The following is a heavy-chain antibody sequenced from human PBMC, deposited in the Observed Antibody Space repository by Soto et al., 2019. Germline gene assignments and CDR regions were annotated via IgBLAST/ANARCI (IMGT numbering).Heavy chain of an antibody. D-gene: IGHD3-22*01. CDR1: GGTFSSYA. CDR2: IIPIFGTA. CDR3: ARVGYYDSSGYYYIKWFDP. J-gene: IGHJ5*02. Sequence: SVKVSCKASGGTFSSYAISWVRQAPGQGLEWMGGIIPIFGTANYAQKFQGRVTITADESTSTAYMELSSLRSEDTAVYYCARVGYYDSSGYYYIKWFDPWGQGTLVTVSS. V-gene: IGHV1-69*13.